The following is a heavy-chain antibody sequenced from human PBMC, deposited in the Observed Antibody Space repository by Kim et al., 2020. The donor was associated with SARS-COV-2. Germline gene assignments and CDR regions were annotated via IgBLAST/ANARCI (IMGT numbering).Heavy chain of an antibody. J-gene: IGHJ6*02. D-gene: IGHD6-6*01. CDR2: INHSGST. V-gene: IGHV4-34*01. CDR1: GGSFSGYY. Sequence: SETLSLTCAVYGGSFSGYYWSWIRQPPGKGLEWIGEINHSGSTNYNPSLKSRVTISVDTSKNQFSLKLSSVTAADTAVYYCASSGKLDSSSSHYYYYYGMDVWGQGTTVTVSS. CDR3: ASSGKLDSSSSHYYYYYGMDV.